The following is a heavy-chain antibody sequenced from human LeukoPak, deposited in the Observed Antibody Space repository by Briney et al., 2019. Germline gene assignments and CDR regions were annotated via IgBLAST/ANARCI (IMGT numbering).Heavy chain of an antibody. CDR2: INHSGST. CDR3: ARASPLGLNWFDP. J-gene: IGHJ5*02. CDR1: GGSFSGYY. Sequence: SETLSLTCAVYGGSFSGYYWSWIRQPPGKGLEWIGEINHSGSTNYNPTLKSRVTISVDTSKNQFSLKLSSVTAADTAVYYCARASPLGLNWFDPWGQGTLVTVSS. V-gene: IGHV4-34*01. D-gene: IGHD3/OR15-3a*01.